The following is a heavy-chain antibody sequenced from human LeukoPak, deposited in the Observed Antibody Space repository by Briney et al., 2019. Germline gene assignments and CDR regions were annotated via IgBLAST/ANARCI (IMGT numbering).Heavy chain of an antibody. CDR1: GLTFSNYA. J-gene: IGHJ4*02. CDR2: ISGSGGST. D-gene: IGHD1-26*01. Sequence: GGSLRLSRAASGLTFSNYAMNWVRQAPGGGLEWVSAISGSGGSTYYADSVKGRFTISRDNSKNTLYLQMNSLRAEDTAVYYCAKDLAGSGSYSFDYWGQGTLVTVSS. CDR3: AKDLAGSGSYSFDY. V-gene: IGHV3-23*01.